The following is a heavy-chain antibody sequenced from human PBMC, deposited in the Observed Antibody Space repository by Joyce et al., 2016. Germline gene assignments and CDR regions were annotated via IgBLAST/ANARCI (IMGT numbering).Heavy chain of an antibody. CDR1: AYRFARLW. J-gene: IGHJ4*02. CDR3: VRIATSGWYGAPFDY. V-gene: IGHV5-51*01. D-gene: IGHD6-19*01. Sequence: VQLVQSGAEVKKPGESLKISCKGSAYRFARLWIGWVRQMPGKGLEWMGINYPGDSDTRYRPPFEGQVTISVDKSIDTAYLQWRSLKASDTAMYYCVRIATSGWYGAPFDYWGQGTLVTVSS. CDR2: NYPGDSDT.